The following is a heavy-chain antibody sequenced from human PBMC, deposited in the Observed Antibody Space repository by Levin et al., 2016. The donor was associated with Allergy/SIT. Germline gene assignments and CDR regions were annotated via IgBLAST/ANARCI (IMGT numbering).Heavy chain of an antibody. J-gene: IGHJ6*02. CDR1: GFTFSNYP. D-gene: IGHD6-13*01. CDR2: INSNGDDR. Sequence: GESLKISCSASGFTFSNYPMHWVRQAPGKGLQYVSGINSNGDDRYYADSVKGRFSISRDNSKNTLYLEMNSLRAEDTAFYYCAKSLGGSSWGPYYYAMDVWGQGTTVTVSS. CDR3: AKSLGGSSWGPYYYAMDV. V-gene: IGHV3-64*04.